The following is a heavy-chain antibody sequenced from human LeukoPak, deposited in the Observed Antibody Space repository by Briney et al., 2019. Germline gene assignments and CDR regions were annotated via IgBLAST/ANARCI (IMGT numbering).Heavy chain of an antibody. J-gene: IGHJ6*03. CDR1: GYTFTSYD. CDR3: ARVRGYSSGWYYYYYYMDV. Sequence: ASVTVSCKASGYTFTSYDINWVRQAPGQGLEWMGWMNPNSGNTGYAQKFQGRVTMTRNTSISTAYMELSSLRSEDTAVYYCARVRGYSSGWYYYYYYMDVWGKGTTVTVSS. CDR2: MNPNSGNT. V-gene: IGHV1-8*01. D-gene: IGHD6-19*01.